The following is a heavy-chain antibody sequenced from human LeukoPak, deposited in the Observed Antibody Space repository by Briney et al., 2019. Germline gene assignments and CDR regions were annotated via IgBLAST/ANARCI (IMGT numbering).Heavy chain of an antibody. Sequence: SGTLSLTCAVYGGSFSGYYWSWLRQPPGKGLEWIGEINHSGSTNYNPSLKSRVTISVDTSKNQFSLKLSSVTAADTAVYYCATYYYDSSGYFDYWGQGTLVTVSS. CDR3: ATYYYDSSGYFDY. CDR1: GGSFSGYY. CDR2: INHSGST. J-gene: IGHJ4*02. D-gene: IGHD3-22*01. V-gene: IGHV4-34*01.